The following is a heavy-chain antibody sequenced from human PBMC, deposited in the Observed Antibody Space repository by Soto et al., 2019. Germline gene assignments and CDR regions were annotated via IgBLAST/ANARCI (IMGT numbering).Heavy chain of an antibody. V-gene: IGHV4-59*01. CDR2: ISYSGST. D-gene: IGHD5-18*01. J-gene: IGHJ6*02. CDR3: ARARQRDTGRGLDV. Sequence: SETLTLTCTISGDSINNYFWNWIRQAPGKGLEWIGYISYSGSTSYNPSLQSRVTISSDTSKNQFSLELSSVTAADTAVYYCARARQRDTGRGLDVWGQGTTVTVSS. CDR1: GDSINNYF.